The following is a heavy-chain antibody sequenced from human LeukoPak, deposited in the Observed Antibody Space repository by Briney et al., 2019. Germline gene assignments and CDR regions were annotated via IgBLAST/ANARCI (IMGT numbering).Heavy chain of an antibody. CDR1: GGSISSSSYY. CDR3: ASGRGWVTDY. V-gene: IGHV4-39*01. CDR2: IDYSGST. Sequence: SETLSLTCTLSGGSISSSSYYWGWIRQPPGKGLEWIGSIDYSGSTYYNPSLKSRVTISVDTSKNQFSLKLSSVTAADTAVYYCASGRGWVTDYWVQGTLVTVSS. D-gene: IGHD2-21*02. J-gene: IGHJ4*02.